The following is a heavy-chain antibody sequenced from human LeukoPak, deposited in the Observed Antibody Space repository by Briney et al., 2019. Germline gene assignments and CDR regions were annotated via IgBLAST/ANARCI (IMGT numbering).Heavy chain of an antibody. Sequence: SETLSLTCSVSGGSISSSSYNWGWIRQPPGKGLEWIGSISYSGKIFSNPSLKSRVTISVDTSKNQFSLKLSSMTAADTAVYYCARRTYYYDGSGYFYFDYWGQGTLVTVSS. CDR2: ISYSGKI. D-gene: IGHD3-22*01. J-gene: IGHJ4*02. CDR1: GGSISSSSYN. CDR3: ARRTYYYDGSGYFYFDY. V-gene: IGHV4-39*07.